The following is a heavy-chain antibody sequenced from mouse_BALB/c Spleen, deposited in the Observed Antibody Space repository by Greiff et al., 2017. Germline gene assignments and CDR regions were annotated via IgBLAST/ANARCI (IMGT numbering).Heavy chain of an antibody. CDR1: GYNFTSYW. D-gene: IGHD2-10*01. J-gene: IGHJ4*01. V-gene: IGHV1-55*01. Sequence: QVQLQQPGAELVKPGTSVKLSCKASGYNFTSYWINWVKLRPGQGLEWIGDIYPGSGSTNYNEKFKSKATLTVDTSSSTAYMQLNSLASKDSALYYCTRRGTYYGNYGAMDYWGQGTSVTVSS. CDR2: IYPGSGST. CDR3: TRRGTYYGNYGAMDY.